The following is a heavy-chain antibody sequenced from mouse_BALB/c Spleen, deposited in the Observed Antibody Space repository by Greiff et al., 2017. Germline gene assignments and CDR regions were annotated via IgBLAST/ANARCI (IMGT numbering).Heavy chain of an antibody. J-gene: IGHJ4*01. Sequence: EVKVVESGGGLVQPGGSRKLSCAASGFTFSSFGMHWVRQAPEKGLEWVAYISSGSSTIYYADTVKGRFTISRDNPKNTLFLQMTSLRSEDTAMYYCARGRVYAMDYWGQGTSVTVSS. CDR3: ARGRVYAMDY. V-gene: IGHV5-17*02. CDR1: GFTFSSFG. CDR2: ISSGSSTI.